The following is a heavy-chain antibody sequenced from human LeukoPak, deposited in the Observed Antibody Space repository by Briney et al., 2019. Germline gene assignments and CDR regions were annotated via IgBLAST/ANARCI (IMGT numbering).Heavy chain of an antibody. J-gene: IGHJ3*02. Sequence: SETLSLTCTVSGASVSSYYWIWIRQPAGRGLEWIGRIDASGSTNYNPSLKSRVTISVDKSKNQFSQKLSSVTAADTAVYYCASRALGAFDIWGQGTMVTVSS. V-gene: IGHV4-4*07. CDR3: ASRALGAFDI. D-gene: IGHD1-26*01. CDR2: IDASGST. CDR1: GASVSSYY.